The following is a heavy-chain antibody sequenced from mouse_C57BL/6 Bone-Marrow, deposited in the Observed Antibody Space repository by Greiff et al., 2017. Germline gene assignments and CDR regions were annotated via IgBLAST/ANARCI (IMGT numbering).Heavy chain of an antibody. D-gene: IGHD2-5*01. V-gene: IGHV1-55*01. J-gene: IGHJ1*03. CDR1: GYTFTSYW. CDR2: IYPGSGST. Sequence: QVQLKQSGAELVKPGASVKMSCKASGYTFTSYWITWVKQRPGQGLEWIGDIYPGSGSTNYNEKFKSNATLTVDTSSSTAYMQLSSLTSEDSAVYYCARPYYSKNWYFDVWGTGTTVTVSS. CDR3: ARPYYSKNWYFDV.